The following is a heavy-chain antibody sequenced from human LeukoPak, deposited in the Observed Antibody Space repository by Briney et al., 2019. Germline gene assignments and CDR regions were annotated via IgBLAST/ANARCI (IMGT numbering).Heavy chain of an antibody. CDR1: GGSISSYY. CDR3: AGGRTSSWFGH. V-gene: IGHV4-59*01. J-gene: IGHJ5*02. CDR2: IYYSGYT. D-gene: IGHD2-2*01. Sequence: SETLSLTCIVSGGSISSYYWSWIRQPPGKGLEWIGYIYYSGYTNYNPSLKSRVTISVDTSKNQFSLKLSSVTAADTAVYYCAGGRTSSWFGHWGQGTLVTVSS.